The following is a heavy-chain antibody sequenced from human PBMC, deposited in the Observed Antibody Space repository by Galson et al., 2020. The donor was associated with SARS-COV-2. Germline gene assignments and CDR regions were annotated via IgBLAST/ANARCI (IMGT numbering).Heavy chain of an antibody. V-gene: IGHV1-8*01. CDR1: GYTFTSYD. CDR3: ARRSDYYDSSTYLY. CDR2: MNPNSGNT. J-gene: IGHJ4*02. D-gene: IGHD3-22*01. Sequence: ASVKVSCKASGYTFTSYDINWVRQAAGQGLEWMGWMNPNSGNTCYAQKFQGRVTITRSTSISTAYMELSGLSAEDSAVYYCARRSDYYDSSTYLYWGQGTPLTVSS.